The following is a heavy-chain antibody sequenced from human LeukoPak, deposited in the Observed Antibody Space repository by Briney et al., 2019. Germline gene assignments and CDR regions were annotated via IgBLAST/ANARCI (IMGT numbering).Heavy chain of an antibody. D-gene: IGHD6-13*01. J-gene: IGHJ4*02. CDR1: GGSISSSAYH. CDR2: IHYSGST. Sequence: SETLSLTCTVSGGSISSSAYHWGWIRQPPGKGLEWIGSIHYSGSTYYNPSLKSRVTISVRTSKNQFSLKLSSVTAADTAVYYCAGVWSPPYTSNWPYYFDYWGQGALVTVSS. CDR3: AGVWSPPYTSNWPYYFDY. V-gene: IGHV4-39*01.